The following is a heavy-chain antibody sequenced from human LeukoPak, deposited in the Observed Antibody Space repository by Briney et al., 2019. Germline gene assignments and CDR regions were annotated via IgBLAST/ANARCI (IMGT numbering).Heavy chain of an antibody. J-gene: IGHJ4*02. CDR2: TRNKANSYTT. D-gene: IGHD6-19*01. V-gene: IGHV3-72*01. CDR3: ARGYSSGWYEGFDY. Sequence: GGSLRLSCAASGFTFSDHYMDWVRQAPGKGLEWVGRTRNKANSYTTEYAASVKGRFTISRDDSKNSLYLQMNSLKTEDTAVYYCARGYSSGWYEGFDYWGQGTLVTVSS. CDR1: GFTFSDHY.